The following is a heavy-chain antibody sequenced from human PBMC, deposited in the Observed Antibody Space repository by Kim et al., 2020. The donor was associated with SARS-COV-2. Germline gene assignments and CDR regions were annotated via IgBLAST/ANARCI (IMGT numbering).Heavy chain of an antibody. J-gene: IGHJ5*02. D-gene: IGHD3-9*01. Sequence: GGSLRLSCAASGFTFSSYSMNWVRQAPGKGLEWVSSISSSSSYIYYADSVKGRFTISRDNAKNSLYLQMNSLRAEDTAVYYCARRSMPQYEYYDILTGFLHPANFDPWGQGTLVTVSS. V-gene: IGHV3-21*01. CDR3: ARRSMPQYEYYDILTGFLHPANFDP. CDR2: ISSSSSYI. CDR1: GFTFSSYS.